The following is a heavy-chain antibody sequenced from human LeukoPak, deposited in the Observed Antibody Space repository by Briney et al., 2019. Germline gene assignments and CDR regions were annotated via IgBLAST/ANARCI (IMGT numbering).Heavy chain of an antibody. CDR1: GGSFSGYY. CDR3: AVVEGQPNYYYYMDV. CDR2: INHSGST. Sequence: SETLSLTCAVYGGSFSGYYWSWIRQPPGKGLEWIGEINHSGSTNYNPSLKSRVTISVDTSKNQFSLKLSSVTAADTAVYFCAVVEGQPNYYYYMDVWGKGTTVTVSS. D-gene: IGHD6-13*01. J-gene: IGHJ6*03. V-gene: IGHV4-34*01.